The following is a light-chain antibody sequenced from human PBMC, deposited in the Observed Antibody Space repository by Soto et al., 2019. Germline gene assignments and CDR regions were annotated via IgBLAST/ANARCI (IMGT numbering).Light chain of an antibody. V-gene: IGKV3-15*01. Sequence: EIVFTQSPGTLSLSPGERATLSCRASQTLNGNFLAWYQQKPGQAPRLLIYGASTRATGIPARFSGSGSGTEFTLTISSLQSEDFAVYYCQQYNNWPPWAFGQGTKVDIK. CDR2: GAS. J-gene: IGKJ1*01. CDR1: QTLNGN. CDR3: QQYNNWPPWA.